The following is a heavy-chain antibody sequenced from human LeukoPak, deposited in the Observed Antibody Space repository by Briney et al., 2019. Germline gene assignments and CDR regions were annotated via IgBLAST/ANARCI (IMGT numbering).Heavy chain of an antibody. V-gene: IGHV3-7*01. CDR2: IKQDGSEK. CDR1: GFTFSGYW. J-gene: IGHJ4*02. D-gene: IGHD5-24*01. Sequence: GGSLRLSCAATGFTFSGYWMSWVRQAPGKGLEWVANIKQDGSEKYYVDSVKGRFTISRDNAKNSLYLQMNSPRAEDTAVYYCARDGYMIVDYWGQGTLVTVSS. CDR3: ARDGYMIVDY.